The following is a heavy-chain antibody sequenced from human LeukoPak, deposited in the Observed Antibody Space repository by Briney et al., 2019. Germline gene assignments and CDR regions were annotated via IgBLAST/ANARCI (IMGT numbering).Heavy chain of an antibody. D-gene: IGHD6-13*01. V-gene: IGHV3-21*01. CDR2: ISSSSSLI. Sequence: GGSLRLSCAASGFTFSSSDMDWVRQAPGKGLEWVASISSSSSLIYYTDAVKGRFTISRDNAKNSLYLQMNSLRAEDTAVYFCAKEGRSTTPGYWGQGTLVTVSS. J-gene: IGHJ4*02. CDR1: GFTFSSSD. CDR3: AKEGRSTTPGY.